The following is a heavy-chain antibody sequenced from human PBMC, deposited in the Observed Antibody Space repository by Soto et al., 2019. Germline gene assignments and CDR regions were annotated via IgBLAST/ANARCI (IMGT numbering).Heavy chain of an antibody. CDR2: INPYTGGT. D-gene: IGHD2-21*02. V-gene: IGHV1-2*02. CDR3: ATQFHHCGGDCYRGPYFGMDV. Sequence: ASVKVSCKASGYNITGYYVLWVRQAPGQGPECMGWINPYTGGTNYAQKFQGSVTMTRDTSISTAYMELSKLISDDTAVYYCATQFHHCGGDCYRGPYFGMDVWGQVTTVTVSS. J-gene: IGHJ6*02. CDR1: GYNITGYY.